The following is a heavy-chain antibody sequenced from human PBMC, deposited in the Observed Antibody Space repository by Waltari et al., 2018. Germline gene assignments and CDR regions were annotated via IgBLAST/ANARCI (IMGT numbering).Heavy chain of an antibody. V-gene: IGHV1-8*01. CDR3: ARVGSSGWYGD. CDR1: GYTLTELS. D-gene: IGHD6-19*01. J-gene: IGHJ4*02. Sequence: QVQLVQSGAEVKKPGASVKVSCKVSGYTLTELSMHWVRQATGQGLEWMGWMNPNSGNTGYAQKFQGRVTMTRNTSISTAYMELSSLRSEDTAVYYCARVGSSGWYGDWGQGTLVTVSS. CDR2: MNPNSGNT.